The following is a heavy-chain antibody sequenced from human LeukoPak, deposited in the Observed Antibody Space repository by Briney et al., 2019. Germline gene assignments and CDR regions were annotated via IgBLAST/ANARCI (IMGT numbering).Heavy chain of an antibody. D-gene: IGHD6-6*01. V-gene: IGHV3-30*18. CDR3: AKGVEYSSSPLDY. J-gene: IGHJ4*02. CDR2: ISYGGSNK. Sequence: LTGGSLRLSCAASGFTFSSSGMHWVRQAPGKGLEWVAVISYGGSNKYYADSVKGRFTFSRDNSKNTLYLQMNSLRAEDTALYYCAKGVEYSSSPLDYWGQGTLVTVSS. CDR1: GFTFSSSG.